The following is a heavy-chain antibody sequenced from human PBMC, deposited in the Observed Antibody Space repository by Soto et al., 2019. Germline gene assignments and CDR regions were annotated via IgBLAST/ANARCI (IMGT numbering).Heavy chain of an antibody. D-gene: IGHD4-17*01. J-gene: IGHJ4*02. Sequence: ASVKVSCKASGYTFTSYAMHWARQAPGQRLEWMGWINAANGNTKYSQKFQGRVTITRDTSASTGYMELSSLRSEDTAVYYCARDPAYGDVTGCDHWGQGTLVTVSS. CDR1: GYTFTSYA. CDR3: ARDPAYGDVTGCDH. V-gene: IGHV1-3*01. CDR2: INAANGNT.